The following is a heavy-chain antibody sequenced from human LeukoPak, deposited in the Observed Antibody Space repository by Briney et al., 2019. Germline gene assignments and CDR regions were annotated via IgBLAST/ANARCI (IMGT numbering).Heavy chain of an antibody. D-gene: IGHD1-26*01. CDR2: IKEDGREK. CDR1: RVSFSSHR. J-gene: IGHJ3*02. V-gene: IGHV3-7*01. CDR3: AKTIVGSNVFDI. Sequence: GGSLRLSCVVSRVSFSSHRMTWVRQAPGKGLEWVANIKEDGREKYYADSVKGRFTISRDNAKNSLYLQMNSLRGEDTAVYYCAKTIVGSNVFDIWGQGTLVTVSS.